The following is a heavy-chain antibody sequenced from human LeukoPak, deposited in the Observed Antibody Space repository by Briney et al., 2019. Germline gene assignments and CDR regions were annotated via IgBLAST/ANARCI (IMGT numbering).Heavy chain of an antibody. D-gene: IGHD1-1*01. J-gene: IGHJ6*03. CDR2: INWNCCST. V-gene: IGHV3-20*04. Sequence: GGSLRLSCAASGFIFDDHGMTWVRQVAGKGVEWVSVINWNCCSTDYADSVRDRFTVSIDNAKTSLYLKMNSLRVEDTGLYYCARYLEATETTWHYMDVWGKGTTVIVSS. CDR1: GFIFDDHG. CDR3: ARYLEATETTWHYMDV.